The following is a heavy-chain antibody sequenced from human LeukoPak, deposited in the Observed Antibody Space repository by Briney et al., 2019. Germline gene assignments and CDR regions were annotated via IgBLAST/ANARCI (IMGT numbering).Heavy chain of an antibody. J-gene: IGHJ4*02. CDR1: GGSFSGYY. Sequence: SETLSLTCAVYGGSFSGYYWSWIRQPPGKRLEWIGEINHSGSTNYNPSLKSRVTISVDTSKNQFSLKLSSVTAADTAVYYCARVRHPYCSSTSCFKDYWGQGTLVTVSS. CDR3: ARVRHPYCSSTSCFKDY. V-gene: IGHV4-34*01. D-gene: IGHD2-2*01. CDR2: INHSGST.